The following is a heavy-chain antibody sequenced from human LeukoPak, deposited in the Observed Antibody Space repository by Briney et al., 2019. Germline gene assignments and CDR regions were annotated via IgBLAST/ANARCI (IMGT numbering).Heavy chain of an antibody. V-gene: IGHV1-2*02. J-gene: IGHJ3*02. CDR2: ISAYNGNT. CDR3: ARGAAAAIDAFDI. CDR1: GYTFTGYY. D-gene: IGHD6-13*01. Sequence: ASVKVSCKASGYTFTGYYMHWVRQAPGQGLEWMGWISAYNGNTNYAQKLQGRVTMTRDTSISTAYMELSRLRSDDTAVYYCARGAAAAIDAFDIWGQGTMVTVSS.